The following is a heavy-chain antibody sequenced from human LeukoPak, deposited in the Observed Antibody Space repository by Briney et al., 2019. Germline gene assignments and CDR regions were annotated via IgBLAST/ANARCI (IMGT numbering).Heavy chain of an antibody. Sequence: SETLSLTCTVSGGSISSSSYYWGWIRQPPGQGLEWIGSMHHSGITYYNPSLKSRVTISVDTSKKQFSLNVTSVTAADTAVYYCAAGIAVAGTDYYYYYYMDVWGQGTTVTVSS. CDR1: GGSISSSSYY. J-gene: IGHJ6*03. CDR2: MHHSGIT. D-gene: IGHD6-19*01. CDR3: AAGIAVAGTDYYYYYYMDV. V-gene: IGHV4-39*07.